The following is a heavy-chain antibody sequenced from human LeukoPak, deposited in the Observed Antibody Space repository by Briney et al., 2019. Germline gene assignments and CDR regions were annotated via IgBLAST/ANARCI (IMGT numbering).Heavy chain of an antibody. D-gene: IGHD4-17*01. V-gene: IGHV3-30*18. J-gene: IGHJ4*02. Sequence: GRSLRLSCAASGFTFSSYGMHWVRQAPGKGLEWVAVISYDGSNKYYADSVKGRFTISRDNSKNTLYLQMSSLRAEDTAVYYCAKPKNGVYGDYIDYWGQGTLVTVSS. CDR3: AKPKNGVYGDYIDY. CDR2: ISYDGSNK. CDR1: GFTFSSYG.